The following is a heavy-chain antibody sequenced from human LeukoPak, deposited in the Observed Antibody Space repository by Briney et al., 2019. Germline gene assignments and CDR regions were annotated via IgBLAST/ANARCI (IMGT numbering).Heavy chain of an antibody. V-gene: IGHV3-48*03. Sequence: GGSLRLSCAASGFTFSSYEMNGVRQAPGKGLDGVSYISSSGSIIYYADSVKGRFNISRDNAKNSRYLQMNSLRAEDTAVYYCVRDLVAAAGTSYWGQGTLVTVSS. CDR1: GFTFSSYE. J-gene: IGHJ4*02. CDR3: VRDLVAAAGTSY. CDR2: ISSSGSII. D-gene: IGHD6-13*01.